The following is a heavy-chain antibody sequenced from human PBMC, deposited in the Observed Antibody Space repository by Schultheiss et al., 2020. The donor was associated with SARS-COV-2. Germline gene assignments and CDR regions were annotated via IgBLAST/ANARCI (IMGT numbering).Heavy chain of an antibody. J-gene: IGHJ4*02. Sequence: GGSLRLSCAASGFTFSTYVMSWVRQAPGKGLEWVSAISGGGDSTYYADSVKGRFTISRDNAKNTLYLQMNSLRAEDTAVYYCAKDLSGWELQGFDYWGQGTLVTVSS. CDR2: ISGGGDST. D-gene: IGHD1-26*01. CDR3: AKDLSGWELQGFDY. CDR1: GFTFSTYV. V-gene: IGHV3-23*01.